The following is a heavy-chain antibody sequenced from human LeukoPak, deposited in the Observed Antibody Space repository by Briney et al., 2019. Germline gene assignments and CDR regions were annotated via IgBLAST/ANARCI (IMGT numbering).Heavy chain of an antibody. CDR2: IRSKAYGGTT. CDR1: GFIFDDYA. V-gene: IGHV3-49*03. D-gene: IGHD6-19*01. Sequence: GESLKISCTASGFIFDDYAMTWFRQAPGKGLEWLGFIRSKAYGGTTDYAASVIGRFTISRDNAKNSLYLQMNSLRAEDTALYYCARDAYSSGWYSPDYWGQGTLVTVSS. CDR3: ARDAYSSGWYSPDY. J-gene: IGHJ4*02.